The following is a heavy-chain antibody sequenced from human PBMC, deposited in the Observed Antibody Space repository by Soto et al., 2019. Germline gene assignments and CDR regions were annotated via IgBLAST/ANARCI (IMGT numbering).Heavy chain of an antibody. V-gene: IGHV5-51*01. CDR2: IFPSDSVT. Sequence: PGESLKISCRTSGYRFTSYWIAWVRQMPGKGLEWMGIIFPSDSVTRYSPSFQGQVTISADRSTSTVFLQWAGLKASDTAVYFCARKDKSGYFNWFDPWGQGTLVTVSS. CDR3: ARKDKSGYFNWFDP. J-gene: IGHJ5*02. CDR1: GYRFTSYW. D-gene: IGHD3-22*01.